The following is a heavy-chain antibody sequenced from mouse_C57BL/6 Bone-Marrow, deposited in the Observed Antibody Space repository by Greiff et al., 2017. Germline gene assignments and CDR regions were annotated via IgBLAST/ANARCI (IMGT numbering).Heavy chain of an antibody. Sequence: VQLQQSGAELVRPGASVKLSCKASGYTFTDYYINWVKQRPGQGLEWIARIYPGSGNTYYNETFKGKATLTAEKSSSTAYMQLSSLTSEDSAVYFCARYDYDGFDYWGQGTTLTGSS. CDR3: ARYDYDGFDY. D-gene: IGHD2-4*01. CDR1: GYTFTDYY. J-gene: IGHJ2*01. V-gene: IGHV1-76*01. CDR2: IYPGSGNT.